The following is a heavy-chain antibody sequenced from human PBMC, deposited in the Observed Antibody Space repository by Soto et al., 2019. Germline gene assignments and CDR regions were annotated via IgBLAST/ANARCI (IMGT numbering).Heavy chain of an antibody. CDR2: VYNSGSS. CDR1: GGSLSSYS. Sequence: QVQLQESGPGLVKPSETLSLTCTVSGGSLSSYSWTWIRQPPGKGLEWIGYVYNSGSSSKNPSLKSRVTISIDTYENQFSLKLTSVTAADTAVYYCARCPMRTEYLHYYDIDVWGKGTTVTVSS. CDR3: ARCPMRTEYLHYYDIDV. J-gene: IGHJ6*03. V-gene: IGHV4-59*13.